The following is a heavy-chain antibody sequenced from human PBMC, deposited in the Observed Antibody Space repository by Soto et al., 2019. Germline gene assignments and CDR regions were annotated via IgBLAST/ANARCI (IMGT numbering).Heavy chain of an antibody. J-gene: IGHJ3*02. V-gene: IGHV3-23*01. Sequence: PGGSLRLSCAASGFTFSSYAMNWVRQAPGKGLEWVSAISGSDGSTYYADSVKGRFTISRDSSKITLYLQMNSLRAEDTAVYYCAKGNSWSPALVLDIWGQGTMVTVSS. CDR1: GFTFSSYA. CDR2: ISGSDGST. CDR3: AKGNSWSPALVLDI. D-gene: IGHD1-7*01.